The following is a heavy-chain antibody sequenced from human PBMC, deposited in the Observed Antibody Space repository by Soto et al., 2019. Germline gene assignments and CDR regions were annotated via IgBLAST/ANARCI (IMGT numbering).Heavy chain of an antibody. Sequence: ASVKVSCKASGYTFTGYYMHWVRQAPGQGLEWMEWINPNSGGTNYAQKFQGWVTMTRDTSISTAYMELSRLRSDDTAVYYCARATGYSYGYYYGMDVWGQGTTVTVSS. V-gene: IGHV1-2*04. J-gene: IGHJ6*02. D-gene: IGHD5-18*01. CDR2: INPNSGGT. CDR1: GYTFTGYY. CDR3: ARATGYSYGYYYGMDV.